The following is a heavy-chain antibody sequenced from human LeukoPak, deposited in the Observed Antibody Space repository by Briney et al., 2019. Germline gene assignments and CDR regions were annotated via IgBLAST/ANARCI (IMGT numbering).Heavy chain of an antibody. J-gene: IGHJ4*02. V-gene: IGHV4-59*11. CDR1: GGSISSHY. CDR2: IYNSGST. D-gene: IGHD2-2*01. CDR3: ARRGCSSISCYEDY. Sequence: SETLSLTCTVSGGSISSHYWSWIRQPPGKGLEWIGYIYNSGSTNYNPSLKSRDTISVDMSKNQFSLKLSSVTAADTAVYYCARRGCSSISCYEDYWGQGTLVTVSS.